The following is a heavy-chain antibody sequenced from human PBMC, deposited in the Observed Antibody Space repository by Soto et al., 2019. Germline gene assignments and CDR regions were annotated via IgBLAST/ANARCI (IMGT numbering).Heavy chain of an antibody. CDR3: ARSLYSGSYPNWFDP. Sequence: QVQLQESGPGLVKPSETLSLTCTVSGGSISSYYWSWIRQPPGKGLEYIGYIYYSGSTNYNPSLKSRVTISVDTSKKQFSLKLSSVTAADTAVYYCARSLYSGSYPNWFDPWGQGTLVTVSS. J-gene: IGHJ5*02. V-gene: IGHV4-59*01. CDR1: GGSISSYY. CDR2: IYYSGST. D-gene: IGHD1-26*01.